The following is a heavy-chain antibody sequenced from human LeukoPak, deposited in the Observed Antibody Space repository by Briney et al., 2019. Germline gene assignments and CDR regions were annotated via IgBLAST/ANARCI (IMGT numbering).Heavy chain of an antibody. CDR3: AKKNSFYYYDSSGYYSY. J-gene: IGHJ4*02. Sequence: PGGSLRLSCAASGFTFSSHAMSWVRQAPGKGLEWVSAITGSGGSTYYADSVKGRFTISRDNSKNTLYLQMNSLRAEDTAVYHCAKKNSFYYYDSSGYYSYWGQGTLVTVSS. CDR1: GFTFSSHA. CDR2: ITGSGGST. D-gene: IGHD3-22*01. V-gene: IGHV3-23*01.